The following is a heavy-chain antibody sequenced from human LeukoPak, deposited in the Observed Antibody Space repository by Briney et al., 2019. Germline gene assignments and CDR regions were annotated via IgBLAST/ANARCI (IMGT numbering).Heavy chain of an antibody. CDR2: IYHSGST. CDR3: ARVHKWELPSGPDAFDI. D-gene: IGHD1-26*01. Sequence: KPSETLSLTCTVSGYSISSGYYWGWIRQPPGKGLEWIGSIYHSGSTYYNPSLKSRVTISVDTSKNQFSLKLSSVTAADTAVYYCARVHKWELPSGPDAFDIWGQGTMVTVSS. V-gene: IGHV4-38-2*02. J-gene: IGHJ3*02. CDR1: GYSISSGYY.